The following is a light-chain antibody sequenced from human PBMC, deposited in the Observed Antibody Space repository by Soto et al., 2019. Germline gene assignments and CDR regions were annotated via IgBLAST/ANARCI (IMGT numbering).Light chain of an antibody. CDR2: DVS. CDR1: QSLTNNF. CDR3: QRFDNSPT. V-gene: IGKV3D-20*01. J-gene: IGKJ4*01. Sequence: EIVLTQSPATLSLSPGERVTLSCGASQSLTNNFLAWYQQRPGLAPKLLIFDVSTRATGIPDRFSGSGSGNDFTLTISRLEPEDFAVYYCQRFDNSPTFGGGTKVEFK.